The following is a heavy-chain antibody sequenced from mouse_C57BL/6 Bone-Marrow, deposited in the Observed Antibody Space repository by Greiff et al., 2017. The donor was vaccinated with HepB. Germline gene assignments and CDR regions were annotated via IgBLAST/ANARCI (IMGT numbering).Heavy chain of an antibody. CDR1: GYTFTSYW. J-gene: IGHJ2*01. Sequence: VKLQQPGAELVRPGSSVKLSCKASGYTFTSYWMHWVKQRPIQGLEWIGNIDPSDSETHYNQKFKDKATLTVDKSSSTAYMQLSSLTSEDSAVYYCARDWDFYYFDYWGQGTTLTVSS. V-gene: IGHV1-52*01. D-gene: IGHD4-1*01. CDR2: IDPSDSET. CDR3: ARDWDFYYFDY.